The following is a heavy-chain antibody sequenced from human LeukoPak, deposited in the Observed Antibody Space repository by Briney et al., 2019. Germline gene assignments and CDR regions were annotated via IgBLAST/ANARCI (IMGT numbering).Heavy chain of an antibody. V-gene: IGHV1-69*02. CDR3: ATYSNYVYYYYYMDV. CDR1: GGTFSSYT. J-gene: IGHJ6*03. D-gene: IGHD4-11*01. Sequence: ASVKVSCKASGGTFSSYTISWVRQAPGQGLEWIGRIIPILGIANYAQKFQGRVTITADKSTSTAYMELSSLRSEDTAVYYCATYSNYVYYYYYMDVWGKGTTVTVSS. CDR2: IIPILGIA.